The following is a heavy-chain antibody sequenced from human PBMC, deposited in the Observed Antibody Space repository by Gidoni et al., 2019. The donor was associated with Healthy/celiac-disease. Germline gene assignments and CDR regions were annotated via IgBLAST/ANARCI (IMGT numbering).Heavy chain of an antibody. CDR2: ISWNSGSI. CDR1: GFTFDDYA. Sequence: EVQLVESGGGLVQPGRSLRLSCAASGFTFDDYAMHWVRQAPGKGLEWVSGISWNSGSIGYADSVKGRFTISRDNAKNSLYLQMNSLRAEDTALYYCAKDAAWLLGRYFDYWGQGTLVTVSS. D-gene: IGHD5-12*01. CDR3: AKDAAWLLGRYFDY. J-gene: IGHJ4*02. V-gene: IGHV3-9*01.